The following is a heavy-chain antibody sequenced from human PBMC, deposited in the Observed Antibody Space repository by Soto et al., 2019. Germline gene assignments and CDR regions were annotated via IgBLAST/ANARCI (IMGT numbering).Heavy chain of an antibody. V-gene: IGHV3-9*01. Sequence: GGSLRLSCAASGFTFDDYAMHWVRQAPGKGLEWVSGISWNSGSIGYADSVKGRFTISRDNAKNSLYLQMNSLRAEDTALYYCATYRAYSGYGDWGQGTLVTVSS. D-gene: IGHD5-12*01. J-gene: IGHJ4*02. CDR2: ISWNSGSI. CDR1: GFTFDDYA. CDR3: ATYRAYSGYGD.